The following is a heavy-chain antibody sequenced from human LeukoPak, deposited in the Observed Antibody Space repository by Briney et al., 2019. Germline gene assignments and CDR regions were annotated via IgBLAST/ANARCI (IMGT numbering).Heavy chain of an antibody. J-gene: IGHJ5*02. CDR3: ARGGRLRGVIKLDP. CDR2: INHSGST. V-gene: IGHV4-34*01. D-gene: IGHD3-16*01. Sequence: SETLSLTCAVYGGSFSGYYWSWIRQPPGKGLEWIGEINHSGSTNYNPSLKSRVTISVDTSKNQFSLKLSSVTAADTAVYYCARGGRLRGVIKLDPWGQGTLVTVSS. CDR1: GGSFSGYY.